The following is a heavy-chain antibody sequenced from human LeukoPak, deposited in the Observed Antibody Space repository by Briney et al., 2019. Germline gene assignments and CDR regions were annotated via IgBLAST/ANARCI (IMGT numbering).Heavy chain of an antibody. CDR3: ARGETGYRYYFDY. V-gene: IGHV3-23*01. CDR2: ISGSGGST. J-gene: IGHJ4*02. D-gene: IGHD3-9*01. Sequence: GGSLRLSCAASGFTFSSYGMSWVRQAPGKGLEWVSAISGSGGSTYYADSVKGRFTISRDNSKNTLYLQMNSLRAEDTAVYYCARGETGYRYYFDYWGQGTLVTVSS. CDR1: GFTFSSYG.